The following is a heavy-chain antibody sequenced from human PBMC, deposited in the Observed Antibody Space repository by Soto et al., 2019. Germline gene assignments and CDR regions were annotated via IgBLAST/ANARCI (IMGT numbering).Heavy chain of an antibody. CDR2: ISAYNGNT. CDR3: ARDRVTTGYYYYGMDV. Sequence: QVQLVQSGAEVKKPGASVKVSCKASGYTFTSYGISWVRQAPGQGLEWMGWISAYNGNTNYAQKLQGRVTMTTDTSTSTAYMELSSLRSDDTAVYYCARDRVTTGYYYYGMDVWGQGTTVTVSS. D-gene: IGHD4-17*01. J-gene: IGHJ6*02. CDR1: GYTFTSYG. V-gene: IGHV1-18*04.